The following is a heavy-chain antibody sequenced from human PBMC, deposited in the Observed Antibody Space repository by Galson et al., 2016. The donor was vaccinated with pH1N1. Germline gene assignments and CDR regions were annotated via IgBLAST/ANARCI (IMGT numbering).Heavy chain of an antibody. J-gene: IGHJ2*01. CDR3: ARGGGAYYQTYWYFNL. V-gene: IGHV1-69*05. Sequence: KVSCKASGDIFINYPISWVRQAPGQGLEWMGGIMPIFDKPTYAQKFQGRVTITTDKSTSTTYMVLSSLRSEDTAVYYCARGGGAYYQTYWYFNLWGRGTLVTVSS. CDR1: GDIFINYP. D-gene: IGHD3-22*01. CDR2: IMPIFDKP.